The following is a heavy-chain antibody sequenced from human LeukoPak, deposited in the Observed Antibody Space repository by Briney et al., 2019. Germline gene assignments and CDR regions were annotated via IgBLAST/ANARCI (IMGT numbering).Heavy chain of an antibody. J-gene: IGHJ3*02. CDR3: ARVAVHYDILTGYYSGGAFDI. D-gene: IGHD3-9*01. V-gene: IGHV3-9*01. Sequence: GGSLRLSCVGSGFTIHDHAMHWVRQAPGKGLEWVSGIDWNSGRIGYADSGKGRFTISRDNAKNSLYLQMNSLRAEDTALYYCARVAVHYDILTGYYSGGAFDIWGQGTMVTVSS. CDR2: IDWNSGRI. CDR1: GFTIHDHA.